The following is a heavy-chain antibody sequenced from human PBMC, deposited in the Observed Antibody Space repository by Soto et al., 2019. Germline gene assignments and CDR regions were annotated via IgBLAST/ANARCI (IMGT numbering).Heavy chain of an antibody. V-gene: IGHV3-23*01. J-gene: IGHJ4*02. Sequence: PGGSLRLSCAASGFTFSSYAMSWVRQSPGKGLEWVAAISGSGGSTYYADSVKGRFTISRDNSKSTLYLQMNSLRAEDTAIYYCAKVDIVATIAPFDYWGLGTLVTVSS. CDR2: ISGSGGST. CDR3: AKVDIVATIAPFDY. D-gene: IGHD5-12*01. CDR1: GFTFSSYA.